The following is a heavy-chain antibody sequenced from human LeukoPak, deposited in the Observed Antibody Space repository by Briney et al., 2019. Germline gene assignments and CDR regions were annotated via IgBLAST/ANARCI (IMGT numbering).Heavy chain of an antibody. J-gene: IGHJ4*02. CDR3: ARGNVAARPGDY. Sequence: ETLSLTCTVSGGSISSYYWSWVRQAPGKGLEWVANIKQDGSEKYYVDSVKGRFTISRDNAKNSLYLQMNSLRAEDTAVYYCARGNVAARPGDYWGQGTLVTVSS. CDR1: GGSISSYY. CDR2: IKQDGSEK. V-gene: IGHV3-7*01. D-gene: IGHD6-6*01.